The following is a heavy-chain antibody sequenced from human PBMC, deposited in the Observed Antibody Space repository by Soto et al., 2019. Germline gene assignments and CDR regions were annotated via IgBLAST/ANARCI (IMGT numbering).Heavy chain of an antibody. J-gene: IGHJ5*02. Sequence: QAQLVQSAAEVKKPGASVKVSCKASGHSITSHYMHWVRQAPGQGLEWMGTIDPTGGRTNYGQKFQGSVTMTRDTSTSTVYMELSSLTSEDTAVYYCSRDQSWQDPVWWFDPWGQGTLVTVSS. CDR2: IDPTGGRT. CDR1: GHSITSHY. D-gene: IGHD3-16*01. V-gene: IGHV1-46*03. CDR3: SRDQSWQDPVWWFDP.